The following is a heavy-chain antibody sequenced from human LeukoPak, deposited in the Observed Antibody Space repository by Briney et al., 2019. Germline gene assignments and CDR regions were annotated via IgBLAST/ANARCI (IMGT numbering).Heavy chain of an antibody. CDR2: IYYSGST. V-gene: IGHV4-30-4*01. CDR1: GGSISSGDYY. Sequence: PSETLSLTCTVSGGSISSGDYYWSWIRQPPGKGLEWIGYIYYSGSTYYNPSLKSRVTISVDTSKNQFSLKLSSVTAADTAVYYCARDSPILYGDYMHAFDIWGQGTMVTVSS. CDR3: ARDSPILYGDYMHAFDI. J-gene: IGHJ3*02. D-gene: IGHD4-17*01.